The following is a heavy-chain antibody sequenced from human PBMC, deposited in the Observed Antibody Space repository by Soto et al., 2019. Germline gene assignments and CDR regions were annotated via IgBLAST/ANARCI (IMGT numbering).Heavy chain of an antibody. Sequence: QVQLVESGGGLVKPGGSLRLSCAASGFTFSDYYMSWIRQAPGKGLEWVSYISSSGSTIYYADSVKGRFTISRYYAKNSLYLQLNSLRAEDTAVYYCARDSALRFLEWLLAEDAFDIWGQGTMVTVSS. CDR3: ARDSALRFLEWLLAEDAFDI. CDR1: GFTFSDYY. V-gene: IGHV3-11*01. CDR2: ISSSGSTI. J-gene: IGHJ3*02. D-gene: IGHD3-3*01.